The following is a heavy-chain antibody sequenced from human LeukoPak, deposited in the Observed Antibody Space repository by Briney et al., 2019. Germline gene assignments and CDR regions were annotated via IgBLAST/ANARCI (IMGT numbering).Heavy chain of an antibody. CDR2: SYYSGST. Sequence: KPSETLSLTCTVSGGSMNNYYWNWIRQAPGKGLECIGYSYYSGSTNYNPSLKSRVNISVDTSKNQFSLNLSSVTAADTAVYYCARLGSVAMPFDYWGQGTLVTVSS. D-gene: IGHD2-2*01. CDR3: ARLGSVAMPFDY. CDR1: GGSMNNYY. J-gene: IGHJ4*02. V-gene: IGHV4-59*08.